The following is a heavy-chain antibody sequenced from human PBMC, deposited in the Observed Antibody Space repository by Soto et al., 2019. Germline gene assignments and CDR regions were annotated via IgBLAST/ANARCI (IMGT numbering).Heavy chain of an antibody. CDR1: GFTFSSYA. D-gene: IGHD3-3*01. V-gene: IGHV3-23*01. CDR2: ISGSGGST. Sequence: GGSLRLSCAASGFTFSSYAMSWVRQAPGKGLEWVSAISGSGGSTYYADSVKGRFTISRDNSKNTLYLQMNSLRAEDTAVYYCAPIRSYDFWSGYYSPLNWFDPWGQGTLVTVSS. J-gene: IGHJ5*02. CDR3: APIRSYDFWSGYYSPLNWFDP.